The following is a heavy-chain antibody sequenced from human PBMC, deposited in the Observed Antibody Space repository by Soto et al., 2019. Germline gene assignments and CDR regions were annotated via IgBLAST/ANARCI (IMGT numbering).Heavy chain of an antibody. CDR2: IWYNGNKK. D-gene: IGHD3-22*01. CDR1: GFTFSSYG. Sequence: TVGSLRLSCAASGFTFSSYGIHWVRQAPGKGLEWLAVIWYNGNKKYYADSVKGRFTISRDNSKNTVYLQMNSLRAEDTAVYYCARDRDYFDTSGYYYHFDYWGQGTLVTVSS. J-gene: IGHJ4*02. CDR3: ARDRDYFDTSGYYYHFDY. V-gene: IGHV3-33*01.